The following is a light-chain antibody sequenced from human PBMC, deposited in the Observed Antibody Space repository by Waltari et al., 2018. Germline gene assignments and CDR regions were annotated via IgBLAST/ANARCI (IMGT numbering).Light chain of an antibody. CDR3: QQYNSYSWT. J-gene: IGKJ1*01. V-gene: IGKV1-5*03. Sequence: DIQMTQSPSTLSASVGDRVTITCRASQAINIWLAWYQQKPGNAPKLLIYRASSLESGVPSRFSGSGSGTEFTLTISSLQPDDFATYYCQQYNSYSWTFGQGTKVEIK. CDR1: QAINIW. CDR2: RAS.